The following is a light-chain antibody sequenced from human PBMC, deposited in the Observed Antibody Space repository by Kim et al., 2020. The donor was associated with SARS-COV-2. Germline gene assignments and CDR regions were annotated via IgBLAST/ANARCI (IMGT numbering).Light chain of an antibody. CDR3: QLYYSSPWT. J-gene: IGKJ1*01. V-gene: IGKV4-1*01. Sequence: DIVMTQSPDSLAVSLGERATINCKSSQSVLYSSNNKNYLAWYQQKPGQPPSLLIYWASTRESGVPDRFSGSGSGTDFTLTISSLQAEDVAVYYCQLYYSSPWTFGQGTKVDIK. CDR2: WAS. CDR1: QSVLYSSNNKNY.